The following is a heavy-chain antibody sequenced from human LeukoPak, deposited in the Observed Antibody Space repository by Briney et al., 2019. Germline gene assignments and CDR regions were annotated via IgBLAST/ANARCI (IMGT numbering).Heavy chain of an antibody. CDR2: IYHNGNS. CDR3: ARDRCDPAASCDYGDFDY. J-gene: IGHJ4*02. D-gene: IGHD4-17*01. Sequence: PSEILSLTCTVSGYSIRSGYYWGWIRQPPGKGLEWIGSIYHNGNSYYNPSLKSRLIISVDTSKNQFSLTLSSVTAADTAVYYCARDRCDPAASCDYGDFDYWGQGTLVTVSS. V-gene: IGHV4-38-2*02. CDR1: GYSIRSGYY.